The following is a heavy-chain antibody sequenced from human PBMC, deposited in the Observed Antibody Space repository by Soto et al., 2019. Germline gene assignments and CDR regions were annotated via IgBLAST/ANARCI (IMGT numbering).Heavy chain of an antibody. D-gene: IGHD4-4*01. CDR1: GFTFSLYG. CDR3: ARGRDSTLLRWQYFDN. V-gene: IGHV3-30*03. J-gene: IGHJ4*02. CDR2: ISYEGRNK. Sequence: QVQLVESGGDVIHSGKSLRLSCAVSGFTFSLYGMHWIRQAPGKGLEWVAFISYEGRNKCYADSVKGRFTISRDNSKNTVSLQMDSLRPEDTAVYYCARGRDSTLLRWQYFDNWGQGTQVTVSS.